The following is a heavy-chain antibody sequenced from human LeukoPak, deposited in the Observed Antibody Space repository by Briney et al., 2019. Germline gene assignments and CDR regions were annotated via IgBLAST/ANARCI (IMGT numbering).Heavy chain of an antibody. Sequence: SETLSLTCTVSGDSVSYGDYYWSWIRQPAGKGLEWIGRISTRGSTNYNPSLRSRVTISLDTSKNQFSLKLNSVTAADTAVYYCAKGSGPPWFDPWGQGTLVTVSS. CDR2: ISTRGST. V-gene: IGHV4-61*02. J-gene: IGHJ5*02. CDR1: GDSVSYGDYY. D-gene: IGHD2-8*02. CDR3: AKGSGPPWFDP.